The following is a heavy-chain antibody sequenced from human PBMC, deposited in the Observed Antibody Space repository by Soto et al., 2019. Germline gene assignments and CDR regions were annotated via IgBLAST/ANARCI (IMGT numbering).Heavy chain of an antibody. V-gene: IGHV3-33*08. CDR1: EFTFSSSG. J-gene: IGHJ6*02. CDR3: ARAHYDFWSGSTYVMDV. Sequence: HHGGSLRLSCAASEFTFSSSGMPWVRQAPGKGLEWVAVIWYDGSNKYYADSVKGRFTISRDNSKNTLYLQMNSLRAEDTAVYYCARAHYDFWSGSTYVMDVLGQGTTVTVS. CDR2: IWYDGSNK. D-gene: IGHD3-3*01.